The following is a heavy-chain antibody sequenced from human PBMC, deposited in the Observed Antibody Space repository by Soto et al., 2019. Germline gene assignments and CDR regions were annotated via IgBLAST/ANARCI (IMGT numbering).Heavy chain of an antibody. CDR2: IYYSGST. D-gene: IGHD6-13*01. Sequence: PSETLSLTCTVSGGSISSGGYYWSWIRQHPGKGLEWIGYIYYSGSTYYNPSLKSRVTISVDTSKNQFSLKLSSVTAADTAVYYCARVAAAGPLVPYWGEGTLVTVSS. V-gene: IGHV4-31*03. CDR1: GGSISSGGYY. CDR3: ARVAAAGPLVPY. J-gene: IGHJ4*02.